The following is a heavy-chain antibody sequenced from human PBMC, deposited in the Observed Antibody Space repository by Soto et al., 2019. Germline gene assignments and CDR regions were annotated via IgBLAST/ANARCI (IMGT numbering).Heavy chain of an antibody. Sequence: GGSLRLSCAASGFTFDDYAMHWVRQAPGKGLEWVSGISWNSGSIGYADSVKGRFTISRDNAKNSLYLQMNSLRAEDTALYYCAKATSSGWYQLDYWGQGTLVTVSS. D-gene: IGHD6-19*01. CDR2: ISWNSGSI. V-gene: IGHV3-9*01. CDR3: AKATSSGWYQLDY. CDR1: GFTFDDYA. J-gene: IGHJ4*02.